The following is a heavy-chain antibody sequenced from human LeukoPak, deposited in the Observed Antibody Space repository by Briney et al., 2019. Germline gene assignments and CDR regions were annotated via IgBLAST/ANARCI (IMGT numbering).Heavy chain of an antibody. CDR2: ISGSGSTI. CDR1: GFTFSSYE. Sequence: PGGSLRLSRAASGFTFSSYEVNWVRQAPGKGLEWVSYISGSGSTIYYADSVKGRFTISRDNAKNSLYLQMNSLRAEDTAVYYCARGGGSYPFDYWGQGTLVTVSS. D-gene: IGHD1-26*01. J-gene: IGHJ4*02. CDR3: ARGGGSYPFDY. V-gene: IGHV3-48*03.